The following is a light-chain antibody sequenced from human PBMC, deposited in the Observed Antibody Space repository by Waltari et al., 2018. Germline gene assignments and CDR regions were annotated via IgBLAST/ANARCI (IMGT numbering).Light chain of an antibody. V-gene: IGLV2-8*01. CDR3: SSSAHRIQLV. CDR1: NSDVGAYNY. Sequence: QSVLTQPPSATGSPGQSVTISCTGTNSDVGAYNYVSWYQQHPGKVPTLLISECTKRPEGVPCRFSGAKSGNTALLTVSVLQADDEADYYCSSSAHRIQLVFGTGTKVTVL. J-gene: IGLJ1*01. CDR2: ECT.